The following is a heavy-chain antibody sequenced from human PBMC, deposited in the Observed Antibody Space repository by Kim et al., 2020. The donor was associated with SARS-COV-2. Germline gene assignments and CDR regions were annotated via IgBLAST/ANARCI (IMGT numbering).Heavy chain of an antibody. CDR3: ARRLSSVDY. Sequence: SETLSLSCAVYGGSFSGYYWNWIRQPPGKGLEWIGEINHSGSTNYNPSLQSRVTISVDTSKKWFSLKVSSVTAADTAVYYCARRLSSVDYWGQGTLVTVSS. V-gene: IGHV4-34*01. CDR2: INHSGST. CDR1: GGSFSGYY. D-gene: IGHD6-13*01. J-gene: IGHJ4*02.